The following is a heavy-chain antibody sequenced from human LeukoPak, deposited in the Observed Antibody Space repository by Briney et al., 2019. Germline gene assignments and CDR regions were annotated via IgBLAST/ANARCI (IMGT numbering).Heavy chain of an antibody. Sequence: SVKVSCKASGGTFSSYTISWVRQAPGQGLEWMGRIIPILGIANYAQKFQGRVTITADKSTSTAYMELSSLRSEDTAVYYCARDGVVTGPFDYWGQGTLVTVSS. CDR3: ARDGVVTGPFDY. D-gene: IGHD3-3*01. CDR1: GGTFSSYT. V-gene: IGHV1-69*04. CDR2: IIPILGIA. J-gene: IGHJ4*02.